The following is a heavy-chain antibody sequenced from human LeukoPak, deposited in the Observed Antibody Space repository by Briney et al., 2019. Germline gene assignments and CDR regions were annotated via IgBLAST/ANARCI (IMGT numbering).Heavy chain of an antibody. V-gene: IGHV3-74*03. CDR1: GVTFSTNA. CDR3: ARGYAAIAAANSGWLDP. CDR2: IISDGSST. Sequence: GGSLILSCAASGVTFSTNAMSWCRQAPGKGPVWVSRIISDGSSTTYADSVKGRSTISRDNAKNTLYLEMNTLRAEDTALYYCARGYAAIAAANSGWLDPWGQGTLVTVSS. J-gene: IGHJ5*02. D-gene: IGHD6-13*01.